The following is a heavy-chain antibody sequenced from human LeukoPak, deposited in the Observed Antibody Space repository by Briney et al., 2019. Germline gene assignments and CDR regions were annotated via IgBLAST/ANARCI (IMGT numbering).Heavy chain of an antibody. CDR2: INWNGGST. J-gene: IGHJ4*02. D-gene: IGHD3-22*01. CDR1: GLTFEDYA. V-gene: IGHV3-20*04. CDR3: ASHASYYYDSSGYRHFDF. Sequence: PGGSLRLSCVASGLTFEDYALSWVRQAPGKGLEWVSGINWNGGSTGYADSVKGRFTISRDNAKNSLYLQMSSLRAEDTALYYCASHASYYYDSSGYRHFDFWGQGTLVTVSS.